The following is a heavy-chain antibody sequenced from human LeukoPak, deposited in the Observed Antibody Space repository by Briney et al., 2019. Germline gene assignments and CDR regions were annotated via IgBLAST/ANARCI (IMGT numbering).Heavy chain of an antibody. CDR1: GFTVSSNY. CDR3: ARHGSGVEWLDFDY. V-gene: IGHV3-53*01. Sequence: GGSLRLSCAASGFTVSSNYMSWVRQAPGKGLERVSVIYSGGSTYYADSVKGRFTTSRDNSKNTLYLQMNSLRAEDTAVYYCARHGSGVEWLDFDYWGQGTLVTVSS. J-gene: IGHJ4*02. CDR2: IYSGGST. D-gene: IGHD3-3*01.